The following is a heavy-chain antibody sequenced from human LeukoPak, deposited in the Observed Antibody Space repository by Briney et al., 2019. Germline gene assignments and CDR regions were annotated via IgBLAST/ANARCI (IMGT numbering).Heavy chain of an antibody. CDR3: ARHFLWEPYYFDY. CDR2: INHSGST. Sequence: PSETLSLTCAVYGGSFSGYYWSWIRQPPGKGLEWIGEINHSGSTNYNPFLKSRVTISVDTSKNQFSLKLSSVTAADTAVYYCARHFLWEPYYFDYWGQGTLVTVSS. D-gene: IGHD1-26*01. V-gene: IGHV4-34*01. CDR1: GGSFSGYY. J-gene: IGHJ4*02.